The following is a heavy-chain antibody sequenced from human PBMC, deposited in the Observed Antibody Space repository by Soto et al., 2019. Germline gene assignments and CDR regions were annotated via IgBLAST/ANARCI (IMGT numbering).Heavy chain of an antibody. CDR3: ARRGGSSSGYYYYAMDV. CDR2: IYSNGDT. V-gene: IGHV4-31*03. CDR1: SDSMNSGGYY. J-gene: IGHJ6*02. Sequence: SETLSLTCSVSSDSMNSGGYYWSWIRQHPGKGLEWIGYIYSNGDTYYNPSLKSRVTISVDASKNQFSLNLTSVTAADTAVYYCARRGGSSSGYYYYAMDVWGQGTTVTVSS. D-gene: IGHD6-6*01.